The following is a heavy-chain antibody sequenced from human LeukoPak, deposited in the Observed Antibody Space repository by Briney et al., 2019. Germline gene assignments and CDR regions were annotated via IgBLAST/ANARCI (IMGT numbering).Heavy chain of an antibody. V-gene: IGHV4-39*01. CDR1: GGSISSSSYY. D-gene: IGHD2-2*01. Sequence: SETLSLTCTVSGGSISSSSYYWGWIRQPPGKGLEWIGSIYYSGSTYYDPSLKSRVTISVDTSKNQFSLKLSSVTAADTAVYYCARQEESCSSTSCYGDWFDPWGQGTLVTVSS. CDR3: ARQEESCSSTSCYGDWFDP. J-gene: IGHJ5*02. CDR2: IYYSGST.